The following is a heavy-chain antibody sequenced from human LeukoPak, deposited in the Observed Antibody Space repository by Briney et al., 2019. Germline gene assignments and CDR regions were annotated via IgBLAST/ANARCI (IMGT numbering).Heavy chain of an antibody. CDR1: GFTFSSYA. V-gene: IGHV3-30*04. J-gene: IGHJ3*02. D-gene: IGHD5-18*01. CDR3: ARSKCPAIRLGDAFDI. Sequence: PGGSLRLSCAASGFTFSSYAMHWVRQAPGKGLEWVAVISYDGSNKYYADSVKGRFTISRDNSKNTLYLQMNSLRAEDTAVYYCARSKCPAIRLGDAFDIWGQGTMVTVSS. CDR2: ISYDGSNK.